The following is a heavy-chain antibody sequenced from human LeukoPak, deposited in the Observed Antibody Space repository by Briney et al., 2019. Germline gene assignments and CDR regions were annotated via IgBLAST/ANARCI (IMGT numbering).Heavy chain of an antibody. CDR2: IYHSGST. CDR3: ARGTAVAGTGGGDY. V-gene: IGHV4-38-2*02. J-gene: IGHJ4*02. D-gene: IGHD6-19*01. Sequence: PSETLSLTCTVSGYSISSGYYWGWIRQPPGKGLEWIGSIYHSGSTYYNPSLKSRVTISVDTSKNQFSLKLSSVTAADTAVYYCARGTAVAGTGGGDYWGQGTLVTVSS. CDR1: GYSISSGYY.